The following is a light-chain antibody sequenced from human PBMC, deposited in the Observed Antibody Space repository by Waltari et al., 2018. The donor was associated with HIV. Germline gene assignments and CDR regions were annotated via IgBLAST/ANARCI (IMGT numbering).Light chain of an antibody. J-gene: IGLJ1*01. Sequence: QSAPTQPASVSGSPGQSITISCTGTSSDIGHYKYVSWYQQSPGTAPKLMIYEVSNRPSGVSNRFSGSKSGNTASLTISGLQAEDEADYYCSSYISTTTLFGTGTKVTVL. CDR1: SSDIGHYKY. CDR3: SSYISTTTL. V-gene: IGLV2-14*01. CDR2: EVS.